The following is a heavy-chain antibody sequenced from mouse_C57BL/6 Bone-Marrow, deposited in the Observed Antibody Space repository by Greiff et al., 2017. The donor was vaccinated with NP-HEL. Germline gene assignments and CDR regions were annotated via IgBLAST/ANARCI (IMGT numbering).Heavy chain of an antibody. CDR3: ARDAPSYYYGSSYWYFDV. Sequence: DVKLVESGGGLVQSGRSLRLSCATSGFTFSDFYMEWVRQAPGKGLEWIAASRNKANDYTTEYSASVKGRFIVSRDTSQSILYLQMNALRAEDTAIYYCARDAPSYYYGSSYWYFDVWGTVTTVTVSS. CDR1: GFTFSDFY. CDR2: SRNKANDYTT. V-gene: IGHV7-1*01. D-gene: IGHD1-1*01. J-gene: IGHJ1*03.